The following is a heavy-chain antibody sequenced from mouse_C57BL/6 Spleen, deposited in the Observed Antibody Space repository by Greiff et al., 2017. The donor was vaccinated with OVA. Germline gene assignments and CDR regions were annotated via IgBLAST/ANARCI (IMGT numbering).Heavy chain of an antibody. J-gene: IGHJ3*01. CDR1: GFNIKDDY. CDR2: IDPENGDT. V-gene: IGHV14-4*01. CDR3: TTNFGSSYGFAY. D-gene: IGHD1-1*01. Sequence: EVTLQQSGAELVRPGASVKLSCTASGFNIKDDYMHWVKQRPEQGMEWIGWIDPENGDTEYASKFQGKATITSETSSNTAYLQLSSLTSEDTAVYYCTTNFGSSYGFAYWGQGTLVTVSA.